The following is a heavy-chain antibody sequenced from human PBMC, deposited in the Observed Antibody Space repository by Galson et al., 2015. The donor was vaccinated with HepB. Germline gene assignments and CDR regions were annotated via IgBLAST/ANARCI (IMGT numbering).Heavy chain of an antibody. D-gene: IGHD2-21*02. J-gene: IGHJ4*02. CDR3: ARTESQVTPFDY. CDR1: GGSISSYY. V-gene: IGHV4-59*01. Sequence: SETLSLTCTVSGGSISSYYWSWIRQPPGKGLEWIGYIYYSGSTNYNPSLKSRVTISVDTSKNQFSLKLSSVTAADTAVYYCARTESQVTPFDYWGQGTLVTVSS. CDR2: IYYSGST.